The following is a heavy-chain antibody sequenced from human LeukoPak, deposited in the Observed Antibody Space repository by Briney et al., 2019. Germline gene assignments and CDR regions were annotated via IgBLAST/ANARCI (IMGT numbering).Heavy chain of an antibody. V-gene: IGHV4-38-2*02. CDR3: ARDKVTMEQPSELDY. Sequence: SETLSLTCTVSGYSISSGYYWGWIRQPPGKGLEWIGSIYHSGSTYYNPSLKSRVTISVDTSKNQFSLKLSSVTAADTAVYYCARDKVTMEQPSELDYWGQETLVTVSS. CDR1: GYSISSGYY. J-gene: IGHJ4*02. D-gene: IGHD3-10*01. CDR2: IYHSGST.